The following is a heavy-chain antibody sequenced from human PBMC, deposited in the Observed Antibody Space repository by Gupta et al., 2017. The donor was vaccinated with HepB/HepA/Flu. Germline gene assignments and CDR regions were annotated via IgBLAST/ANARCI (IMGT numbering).Heavy chain of an antibody. V-gene: IGHV4-39*01. CDR1: GGSISSSSYY. CDR2: IYYSGST. D-gene: IGHD1-26*01. CDR3: ARLCIEWELHHKDYYYGMDV. Sequence: SGGSISSSSYYWGWIRQPPGKALEWIGSIYYSGSTYYNQSLKSRVTISVDTSKNQFSLKLSSVTAADTAVYYCARLCIEWELHHKDYYYGMDVWGQGTTVTGAS. J-gene: IGHJ6*02.